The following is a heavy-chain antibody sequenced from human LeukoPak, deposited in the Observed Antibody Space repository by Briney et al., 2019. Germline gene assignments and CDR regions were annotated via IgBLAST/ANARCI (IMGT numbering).Heavy chain of an antibody. D-gene: IGHD4-17*01. CDR2: INHSGST. CDR1: GGSFSGYY. CDR3: ASYPHDYGDYGGLDY. V-gene: IGHV4-34*01. J-gene: IGHJ4*02. Sequence: PSETLSLTCAVYGGSFSGYYWSWIRQPPGKGLEWIGEINHSGSTNYNPSLKSRVTISVDTSKNQFSLKLSSVTAADTAVYYCASYPHDYGDYGGLDYWGQGTLVTASS.